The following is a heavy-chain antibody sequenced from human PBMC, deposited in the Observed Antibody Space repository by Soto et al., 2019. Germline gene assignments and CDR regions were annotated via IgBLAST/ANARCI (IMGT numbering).Heavy chain of an antibody. Sequence: EVQLVESGGGLVQPGGSLRLSCAASGLTFSSYEMNWVRQAPGKGLEWVSYISRSGSTIYYADSVKGRVTISRDNAKNSLYLQMNSLRAEDTAVYYCARDGRIRRPDCHFDLLGRGTLVTVSS. CDR1: GLTFSSYE. CDR2: ISRSGSTI. V-gene: IGHV3-48*03. D-gene: IGHD2-15*01. CDR3: ARDGRIRRPDCHFDL. J-gene: IGHJ2*01.